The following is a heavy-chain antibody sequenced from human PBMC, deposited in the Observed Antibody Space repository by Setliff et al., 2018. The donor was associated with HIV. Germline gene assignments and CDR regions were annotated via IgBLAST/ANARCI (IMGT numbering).Heavy chain of an antibody. CDR3: TGGWSEDRSLVQVEYFRH. Sequence: SVKVSCKASGGTFSSYVISWVRQAPGQGPEWMGGIIPMYGVTNYAQKFKGRVTITADKSTNTVYMEMRSLRSEDTAVYYCTGGWSEDRSLVQVEYFRHWGQGTLVTVSS. V-gene: IGHV1-69*10. CDR1: GGTFSSYV. D-gene: IGHD3-22*01. J-gene: IGHJ1*01. CDR2: IIPMYGVT.